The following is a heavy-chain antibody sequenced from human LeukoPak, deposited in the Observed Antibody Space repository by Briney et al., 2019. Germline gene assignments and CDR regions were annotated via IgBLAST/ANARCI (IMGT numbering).Heavy chain of an antibody. CDR3: ARDEYSSSSGRRLHFDY. Sequence: ASVKVSCKASGYTFTGYYMHWVRQAPGQGLEWMGRINPNSGGTNYAQKFQGRVTMTRDTSISTAYMELSRLRSDDTAVYYCARDEYSSSSGRRLHFDYWGQGTLVTVSS. V-gene: IGHV1-2*06. J-gene: IGHJ4*02. CDR2: INPNSGGT. D-gene: IGHD6-6*01. CDR1: GYTFTGYY.